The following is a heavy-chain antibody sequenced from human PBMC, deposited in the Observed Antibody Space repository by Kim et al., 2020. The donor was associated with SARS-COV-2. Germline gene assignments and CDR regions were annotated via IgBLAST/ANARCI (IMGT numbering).Heavy chain of an antibody. CDR3: AKDFHQRPYLYYDYVCGCYRFSGRYFEL. V-gene: IGHV3-9*01. D-gene: IGHD3-16*02. CDR2: ISWNSGSI. CDR1: GFTFGDYA. J-gene: IGHJ2*01. Sequence: GGSLRLSCAASGFTFGDYAMNWVRQAPGKGLEWVSGISWNSGSIGYADSVKGRFTISRDNAENSLFLQMNSLRAEDTALYYCAKDFHQRPYLYYDYVCGCYRFSGRYFELWGRGTLVTVSS.